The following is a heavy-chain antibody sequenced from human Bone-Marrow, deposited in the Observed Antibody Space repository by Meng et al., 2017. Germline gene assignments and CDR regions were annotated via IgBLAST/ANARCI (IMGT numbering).Heavy chain of an antibody. V-gene: IGHV3-33*01. CDR2: IWYDGSNK. CDR1: GFPFGIES. J-gene: IGHJ4*02. D-gene: IGHD1-26*01. Sequence: VGQGVGGDQPGRCLKLPRHVLGFPFGIESVRWDRQVHGEGLEWVAVIWYDGSNKSYAESMKGLFTIYRDNSKNTLYLQMNCLRAEDTAVYDCASGQKWELLLFDYWGQGTLVTVSS. CDR3: ASGQKWELLLFDY.